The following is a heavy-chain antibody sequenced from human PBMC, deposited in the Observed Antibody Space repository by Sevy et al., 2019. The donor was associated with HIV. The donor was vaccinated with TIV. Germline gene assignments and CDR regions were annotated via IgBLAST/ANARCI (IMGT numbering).Heavy chain of an antibody. CDR1: GYTFTGYY. V-gene: IGHV1-2*06. CDR2: INPNSGGT. D-gene: IGHD6-13*01. J-gene: IGHJ6*02. Sequence: ASVKVSCKASGYTFTGYYMHWVRQAPGQGLEWMGRINPNSGGTNYAQKFQGRVTMTRDTSISTAYMELSRLGSDGTAVYYCARERAAAGTYYYYYGMDVWGQGTTVTVSS. CDR3: ARERAAAGTYYYYYGMDV.